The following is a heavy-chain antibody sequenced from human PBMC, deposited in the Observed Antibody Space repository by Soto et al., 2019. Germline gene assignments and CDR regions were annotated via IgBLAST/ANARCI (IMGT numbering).Heavy chain of an antibody. V-gene: IGHV4-4*07. Sequence: QVQVQESGPGLVKPSETLSLTCTVSGGSISSYYCSWIRQSAGKGLEWIGRIDTSGTINYNPSLKSRVTMSVDASKNQFSLNLSSVTAADTAVYYCARGPRGYVYYHGMDVWGQGTTVTVSS. CDR3: ARGPRGYVYYHGMDV. D-gene: IGHD3-10*01. CDR1: GGSISSYY. CDR2: IDTSGTI. J-gene: IGHJ6*02.